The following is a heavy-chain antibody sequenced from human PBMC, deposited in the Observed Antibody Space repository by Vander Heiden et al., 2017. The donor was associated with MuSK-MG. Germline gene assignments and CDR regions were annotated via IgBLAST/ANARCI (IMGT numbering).Heavy chain of an antibody. D-gene: IGHD6-19*01. CDR3: TIAVAGSYYFAY. V-gene: IGHV1-69-2*01. CDR2: VDSEDGET. Sequence: VQLVRSGAEVKKPGAAVKSSCKVCGYTFTAYYLQWVQQAPGKGLEWMGLVDSEDGETIYAEKLQGRVTRTADTSTDTAYMELSSLRSEDTAVYYCTIAVAGSYYFAYWGQGTLVTVSS. J-gene: IGHJ4*02. CDR1: GYTFTAYY.